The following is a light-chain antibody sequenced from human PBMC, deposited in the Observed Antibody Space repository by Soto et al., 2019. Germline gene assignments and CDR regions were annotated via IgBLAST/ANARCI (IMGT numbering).Light chain of an antibody. CDR2: DVS. CDR3: CSYAGSYTFYV. Sequence: LTXPRSLSGSPGQSVTISCTGAGSDVGGYNYVSWYQQHPGKAPKLMIYDVSKRPSGVPDRFSGSKSGNTASLTISGLHADDEADYYCCSYAGSYTFYVFGTGTKVTVL. V-gene: IGLV2-11*01. J-gene: IGLJ1*01. CDR1: GSDVGGYNY.